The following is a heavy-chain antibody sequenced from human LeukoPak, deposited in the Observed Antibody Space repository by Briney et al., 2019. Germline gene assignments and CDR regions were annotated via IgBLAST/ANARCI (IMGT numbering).Heavy chain of an antibody. CDR2: ISGSGGST. V-gene: IGHV3-23*01. Sequence: PGGSLRLSCAASGFTFSSYAMRWVRQAPGKGLEWVSAISGSGGSTYYADSVKGRFTISRDNSKNTLYLQMNSLRAEDTAVYYCAKDNYCGGDCYSPLDYWGQGTLVTVSS. CDR3: AKDNYCGGDCYSPLDY. CDR1: GFTFSSYA. J-gene: IGHJ4*02. D-gene: IGHD2-21*01.